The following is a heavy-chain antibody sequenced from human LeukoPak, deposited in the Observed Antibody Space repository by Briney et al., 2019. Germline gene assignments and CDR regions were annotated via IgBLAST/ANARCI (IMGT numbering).Heavy chain of an antibody. V-gene: IGHV3-21*01. CDR1: GFTFSSYS. Sequence: KPGGSLRLSCEASGFTFSSYSMNWVRRTPGKGLEWVSSISSGSDYIYIADSVRGRFSVSRDNAKNSLYLQMNSLRAEDTAVYYCARDRPEGRAVAAAFDNWGQGTLVTVSS. CDR2: ISSGSDYI. J-gene: IGHJ4*02. CDR3: ARDRPEGRAVAAAFDN. D-gene: IGHD6-19*01.